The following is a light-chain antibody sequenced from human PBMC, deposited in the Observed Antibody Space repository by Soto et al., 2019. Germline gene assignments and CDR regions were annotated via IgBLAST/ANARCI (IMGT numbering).Light chain of an antibody. J-gene: IGKJ1*01. V-gene: IGKV3-11*01. CDR3: QQRSNWPRT. CDR1: QNISNY. Sequence: IVLIQSPATLSVSPGERATLSCRASQNISNYLIWYQQKPGQAPRLLIYDVSNRATDIPARFSGSGSGTGFTLTISSLEPEDLAVYYCQQRSNWPRTFGQGTKVDIK. CDR2: DVS.